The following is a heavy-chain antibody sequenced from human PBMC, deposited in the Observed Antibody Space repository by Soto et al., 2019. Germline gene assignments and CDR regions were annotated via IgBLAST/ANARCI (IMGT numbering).Heavy chain of an antibody. D-gene: IGHD4-4*01. V-gene: IGHV4-31*03. CDR2: IYYSGST. CDR3: ARENLMTTAYNWFDP. Sequence: SETLSLTCTVSGGSISSGGYYWSWIRQHPGKGLEWIGYIYYSGSTYYNPSLKSRVTISVDTSKNQFSLKLSSVTAADTAVYYCARENLMTTAYNWFDPWGQGTLVTVSS. J-gene: IGHJ5*02. CDR1: GGSISSGGYY.